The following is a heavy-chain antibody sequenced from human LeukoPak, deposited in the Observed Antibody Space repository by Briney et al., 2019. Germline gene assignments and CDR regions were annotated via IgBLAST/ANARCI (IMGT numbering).Heavy chain of an antibody. CDR1: GFTFSSYS. CDR3: ARFRTLDY. J-gene: IGHJ4*02. Sequence: PGGSLRLSCAASGFTFSSYSMNWVRQAPGKGLEWISYVSSSGTTMYYADSVKGRFTISRGNAKNSLFLHMNSLRVEDTAVYYCARFRTLDYWGQGTLVTVSS. V-gene: IGHV3-48*01. CDR2: VSSSGTTM.